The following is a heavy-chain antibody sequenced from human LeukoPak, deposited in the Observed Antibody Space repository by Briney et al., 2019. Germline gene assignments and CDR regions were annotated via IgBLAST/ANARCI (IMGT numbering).Heavy chain of an antibody. D-gene: IGHD1-26*01. Sequence: GGSLRLSCAASRFTFSSYSMNWVRQAPGKGLEWVSYISSSSSTIYYADSVKGRFTISRDNAKNSLYLQMNSLRAEDTAVYYCARDLSELLAAYYFDYWGQGTLVTVSS. V-gene: IGHV3-48*01. CDR3: ARDLSELLAAYYFDY. CDR1: RFTFSSYS. J-gene: IGHJ4*02. CDR2: ISSSSSTI.